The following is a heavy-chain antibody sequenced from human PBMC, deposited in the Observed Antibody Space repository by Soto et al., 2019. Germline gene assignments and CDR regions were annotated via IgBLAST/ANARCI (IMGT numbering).Heavy chain of an antibody. CDR3: AKAQGGSYFDY. CDR2: ISSSGGST. V-gene: IGHV3-23*01. D-gene: IGHD2-15*01. CDR1: GFTFSSNA. Sequence: GGSLRPSCAASGFTFSSNAMSWVRQAPGKGLEWVSGISSSGGSTYYADSVKGRFTTSRDNSKNMLYLQMNNLRAEDTAVYYCAKAQGGSYFDYWGQGTLVTVSS. J-gene: IGHJ4*02.